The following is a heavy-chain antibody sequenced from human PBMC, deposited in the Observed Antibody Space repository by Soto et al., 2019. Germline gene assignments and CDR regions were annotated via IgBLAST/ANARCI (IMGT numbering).Heavy chain of an antibody. CDR1: GGSISSGDYY. Sequence: QVQLQESGPGLVKPSQTLSLTCTVSGGSISSGDYYWSWIRQPPGKGLEWIGYIYYSGSTYYNPSLKSRVTIPVDTSKNQSSLKLSSVTAADTAVYYCASTEMATITGYFDYWGQGTLVTVSS. D-gene: IGHD5-12*01. CDR2: IYYSGST. CDR3: ASTEMATITGYFDY. V-gene: IGHV4-30-4*01. J-gene: IGHJ4*02.